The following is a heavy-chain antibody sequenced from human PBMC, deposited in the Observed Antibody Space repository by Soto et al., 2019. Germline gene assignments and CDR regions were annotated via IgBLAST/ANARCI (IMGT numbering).Heavy chain of an antibody. D-gene: IGHD3-3*01. J-gene: IGHJ3*02. Sequence: QLHLVQSGAVVKKPGASVTVSCSASGYPVTAYYMHWVRQAPGRGLEWMGGINPATGAAKYTQTFPGRVPMTRDTSTSTVCMELSGLTSGDTAVFFCARGGGVGVAGAAAFDMWGQGTLVTVSS. CDR1: GYPVTAYY. CDR2: INPATGAA. V-gene: IGHV1-2*02. CDR3: ARGGGVGVAGAAAFDM.